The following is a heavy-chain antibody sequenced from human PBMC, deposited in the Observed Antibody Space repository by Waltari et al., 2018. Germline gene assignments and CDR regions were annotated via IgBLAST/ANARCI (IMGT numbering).Heavy chain of an antibody. CDR1: GGTFSSYA. J-gene: IGHJ4*02. Sequence: QVQLVQSGAEVKKPGSSVKVSCKASGGTFSSYAISWVRQAPGQGLEWMGGIIPIFGTANDAQKVQGRVTITTDESTSTAYMELSSLRSEDTAVYYCARSRYSSGWYEVPYYFDYWGQGTLVTVSS. V-gene: IGHV1-69*05. CDR3: ARSRYSSGWYEVPYYFDY. D-gene: IGHD6-19*01. CDR2: IIPIFGTA.